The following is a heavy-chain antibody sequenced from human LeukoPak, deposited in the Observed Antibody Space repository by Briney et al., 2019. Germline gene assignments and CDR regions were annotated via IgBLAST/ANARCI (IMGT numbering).Heavy chain of an antibody. D-gene: IGHD3-10*01. Sequence: GGSLRLSCAASGFTVSSNYMSWVRQAPGKGLEWVSVIYRDGSTYSADSVKGRFTISRDNSKNTLYLQMNSLRAEDTAVYYCAREGSQGSGSYFGYWGQGTLVTVSS. CDR1: GFTVSSNY. CDR3: AREGSQGSGSYFGY. V-gene: IGHV3-66*01. J-gene: IGHJ4*02. CDR2: IYRDGST.